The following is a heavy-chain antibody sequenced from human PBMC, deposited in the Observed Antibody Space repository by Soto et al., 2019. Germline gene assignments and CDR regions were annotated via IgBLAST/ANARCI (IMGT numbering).Heavy chain of an antibody. CDR2: ISAYNGNT. D-gene: IGHD6-6*01. CDR3: ARWISSIAARLFGNWFDP. CDR1: GYTFTSYG. Sequence: GXSVKVSCKASGYTFTSYGISLVRHSPGQGLEWMGWISAYNGNTNYAQKLQGRVTMTTDTSTSTAYMELRSLRSDDTAVYYCARWISSIAARLFGNWFDPWGQGTLVTVSS. V-gene: IGHV1-18*01. J-gene: IGHJ5*02.